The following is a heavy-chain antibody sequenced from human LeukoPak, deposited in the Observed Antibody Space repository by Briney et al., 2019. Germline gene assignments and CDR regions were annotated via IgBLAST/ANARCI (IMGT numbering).Heavy chain of an antibody. CDR2: ISISGGTT. V-gene: IGHV3-23*01. Sequence: GGSLRLSCATFGFTFSSYGMTWVRQAPGKGLEWVSTISISGGTTYYADSVKGRSSISRDNSKSTVYLQLNSLRAEDTAVYYCAKDEGGSLEAPYPALDFWGQGTKVAVSS. CDR1: GFTFSSYG. CDR3: AKDEGGSLEAPYPALDF. D-gene: IGHD3-16*01. J-gene: IGHJ3*01.